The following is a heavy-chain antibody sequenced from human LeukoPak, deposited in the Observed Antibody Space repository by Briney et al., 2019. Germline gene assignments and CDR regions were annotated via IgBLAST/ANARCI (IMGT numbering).Heavy chain of an antibody. V-gene: IGHV1-69*13. D-gene: IGHD2-15*01. CDR1: GGTFSSYA. CDR3: ASGGGCSGGSCYPLLFDY. CDR2: IVPIFGTA. Sequence: ASVKVSCKASGGTFSSYAISWVRQAPGQGLEWMGGIVPIFGTANYAQKFQGRVTITADESTSTAYMELSSLRSEDTAVYYCASGGGCSGGSCYPLLFDYWGQGTLVTVSS. J-gene: IGHJ4*02.